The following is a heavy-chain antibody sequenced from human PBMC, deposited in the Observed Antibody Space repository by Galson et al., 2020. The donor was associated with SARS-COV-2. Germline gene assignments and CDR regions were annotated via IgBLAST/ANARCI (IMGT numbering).Heavy chain of an antibody. D-gene: IGHD3-10*01. CDR2: ISSSGSTI. J-gene: IGHJ6*04. CDR3: ASLYGSGTHGDYDYGMAV. Sequence: GESLKISCAASGFTFSDYYMSWIRQAPGKGLEWVSYISSSGSTIYYADSVKGRFTISRDNAKNSLYLQMNSLRAEDTAVYYCASLYGSGTHGDYDYGMAVWGKGTTVTVSS. V-gene: IGHV3-11*04. CDR1: GFTFSDYY.